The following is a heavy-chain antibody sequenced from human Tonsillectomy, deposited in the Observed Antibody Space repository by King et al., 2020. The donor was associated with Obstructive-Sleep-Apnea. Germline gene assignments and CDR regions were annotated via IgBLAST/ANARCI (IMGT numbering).Heavy chain of an antibody. D-gene: IGHD2-21*02. V-gene: IGHV3-30*02. Sequence: VQLVESGGGVVQPGRSLRLSCAASGFTFSSYGVHWVRQAPGKGLEWVTFIRYDGSNKDYADSVKGRFTISSDNSKNTLYLQMNSLRTEDTAVYYCAKDPSAHCGGGRYPDYWGQGTLVTVSS. CDR3: AKDPSAHCGGGRYPDY. CDR1: GFTFSSYG. J-gene: IGHJ4*02. CDR2: IRYDGSNK.